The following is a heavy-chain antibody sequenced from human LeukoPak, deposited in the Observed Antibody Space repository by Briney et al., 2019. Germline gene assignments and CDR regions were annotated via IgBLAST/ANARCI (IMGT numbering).Heavy chain of an antibody. D-gene: IGHD1-26*01. J-gene: IGHJ6*02. CDR2: IYHSGIT. CDR1: GGSISSTNW. Sequence: SETLSLTCAVSGGSISSTNWWSWVRQPPGQGLEWIGEIYHSGITNYNASLKSRVTILVDKSKNQFSLKLTSVTAADTAVYYCARGMRSGSYPYYYYGMDVWGQGTTVTVCS. CDR3: ARGMRSGSYPYYYYGMDV. V-gene: IGHV4-4*02.